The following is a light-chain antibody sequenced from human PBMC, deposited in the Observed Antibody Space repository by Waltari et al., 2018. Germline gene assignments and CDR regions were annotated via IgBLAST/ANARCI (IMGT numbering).Light chain of an antibody. J-gene: IGKJ1*01. CDR3: QQGNSFPPT. CDR1: QDISSW. Sequence: DIQMTQSPSSVSASVGERVTITCRASQDISSWLAWYQQKPGKAPKLLIYSASALQSVVPSRFSGSGSGTDFTLIINSLQPEDFATYYCQQGNSFPPTFGQGTKVEIK. CDR2: SAS. V-gene: IGKV1-12*01.